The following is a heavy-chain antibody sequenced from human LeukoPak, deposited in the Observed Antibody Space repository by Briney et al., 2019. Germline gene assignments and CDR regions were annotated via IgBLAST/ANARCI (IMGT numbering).Heavy chain of an antibody. CDR2: ISSSSSTI. V-gene: IGHV3-48*01. J-gene: IGHJ4*02. CDR1: GFTFSAYT. CDR3: AREFPGPNYDFWSGYYTGYIDY. D-gene: IGHD3-3*01. Sequence: PGGSLRLSCATTGFTFSAYTMNWVRQAPGKGLEWVSYISSSSSTIYYADSVKGRFTISRDNSENTLYLRMNSLRAEDTAVYYCAREFPGPNYDFWSGYYTGYIDYWGQGTLVTVSS.